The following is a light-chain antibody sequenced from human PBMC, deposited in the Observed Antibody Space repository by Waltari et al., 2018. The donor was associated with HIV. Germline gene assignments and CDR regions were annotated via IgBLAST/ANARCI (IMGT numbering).Light chain of an antibody. CDR2: EDN. Sequence: SSELTQPPSVSVSPGQTARITCSGDALPTNYAYWYQQKSGQAPVLVIYEDNKRTSGLPERFAGSSSGTRATWTISGAQVEDEADYFCYSTDSSPNHRGVFGGGTILTVL. V-gene: IGLV3-10*01. CDR3: YSTDSSPNHRGV. CDR1: ALPTNY. J-gene: IGLJ2*01.